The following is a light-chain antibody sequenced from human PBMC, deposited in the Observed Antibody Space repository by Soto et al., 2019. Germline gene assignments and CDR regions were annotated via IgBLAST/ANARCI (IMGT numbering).Light chain of an antibody. CDR1: QSISSW. V-gene: IGKV1-5*01. CDR2: DAS. CDR3: QNYNTYGT. Sequence: DIQMTQSPSTLSASVGDRVTITCRASQSISSWLAWYQQKPGKAPKLLIYDASSLESGVPSRFSGSGTGIALTLTSSRLQHDASATYYCQNYNTYGTFGQGTKVEIK. J-gene: IGKJ1*01.